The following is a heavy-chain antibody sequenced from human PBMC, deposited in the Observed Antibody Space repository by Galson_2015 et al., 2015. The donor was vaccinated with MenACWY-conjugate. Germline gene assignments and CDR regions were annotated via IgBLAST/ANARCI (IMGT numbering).Heavy chain of an antibody. CDR3: ATLVTSNVFEDY. CDR1: GFIFSSYA. CDR2: IRNKASSYTT. V-gene: IGHV3-72*01. J-gene: IGHJ3*01. D-gene: IGHD2-2*01. Sequence: SLRLSCAASGFIFSSYAMTWVRQAPGKGLEWVGRIRNKASSYTTEYAASVRGRFTISRDDSKNSLYLQMNSLKTEDTAVYFCATLVTSNVFEDYWGQGTMVTVSS.